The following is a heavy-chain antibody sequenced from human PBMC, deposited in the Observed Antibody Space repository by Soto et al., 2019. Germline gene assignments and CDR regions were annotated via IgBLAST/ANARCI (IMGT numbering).Heavy chain of an antibody. Sequence: ASLKVSCHASGYTCTSYAMHWVLQAPGQRLEWMGWINAGNGNTKYSQKFQGRVTITRDTSASTAYMELSSLRSEDTAVYYCAREPFCGGDCYKYYYGMDVWGQGTTVTVSS. CDR2: INAGNGNT. CDR3: AREPFCGGDCYKYYYGMDV. J-gene: IGHJ6*02. D-gene: IGHD2-21*02. V-gene: IGHV1-3*01. CDR1: GYTCTSYA.